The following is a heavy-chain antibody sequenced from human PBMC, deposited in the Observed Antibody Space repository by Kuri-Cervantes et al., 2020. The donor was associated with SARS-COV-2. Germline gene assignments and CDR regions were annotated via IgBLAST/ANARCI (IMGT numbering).Heavy chain of an antibody. V-gene: IGHV4-59*12. CDR3: ATLSHSFLGHCSSTSCYNGDY. D-gene: IGHD2-2*02. CDR2: IYYSGST. CDR1: GGSISSYY. J-gene: IGHJ4*02. Sequence: SETLSLTCTVSGGSISSYYWSWIRQPPGKGLEWIGYIYYSGSTNYNPSLKSRVTISVDTSKNQFSLKLSSVTAADTAVYYCATLSHSFLGHCSSTSCYNGDYWGQGTLVTVSS.